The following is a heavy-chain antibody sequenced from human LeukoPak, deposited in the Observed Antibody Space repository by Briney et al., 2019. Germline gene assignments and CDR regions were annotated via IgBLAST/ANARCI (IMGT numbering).Heavy chain of an antibody. CDR3: ARSGGGYLRYYFDY. CDR1: GGSISSSSYY. J-gene: IGHJ4*02. CDR2: MYSSGST. D-gene: IGHD5-12*01. V-gene: IGHV4-39*07. Sequence: SETLSLTCTVSGGSISSSSYYWGWIRQPPGKGLEWIGSMYSSGSTYYNPSLKSRVTISVDTSKNQFSLKLSSVTAADTAVYYCARSGGGYLRYYFDYWGQGTLVTVSS.